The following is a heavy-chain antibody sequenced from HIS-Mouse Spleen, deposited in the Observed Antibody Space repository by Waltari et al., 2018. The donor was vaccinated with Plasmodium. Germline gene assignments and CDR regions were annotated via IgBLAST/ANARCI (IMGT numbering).Heavy chain of an antibody. CDR3: ARLYYDFWSGYYPYGMDV. J-gene: IGHJ6*02. D-gene: IGHD3-3*01. CDR1: AFTLSSYA. CDR2: ISYDGSNK. V-gene: IGHV3-30*04. Sequence: QVQLVESGGGVVQPGRSLRLSCAAPAFTLSSYAMHCVRQAPGKGLEWVAVISYDGSNKYYADSVKGRFTISRDNSKNTLYLQMNSLRAEDTAVYYCARLYYDFWSGYYPYGMDVWGQGTTVTVSS.